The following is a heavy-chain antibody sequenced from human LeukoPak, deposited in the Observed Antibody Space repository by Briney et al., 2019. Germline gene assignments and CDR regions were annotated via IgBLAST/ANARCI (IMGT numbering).Heavy chain of an antibody. CDR3: ARSGDGYNFGDYFDY. Sequence: SETLSLTCTVSGGSISSYYWSWIRQPAGKGLEWIGRIYTSGSTNYNPSLKSRVTMSVDTSKNQFSLKLSSVTAADTAVYYCARSGDGYNFGDYFDYWGQGTLVTVSS. D-gene: IGHD5-24*01. J-gene: IGHJ4*02. CDR2: IYTSGST. V-gene: IGHV4-4*07. CDR1: GGSISSYY.